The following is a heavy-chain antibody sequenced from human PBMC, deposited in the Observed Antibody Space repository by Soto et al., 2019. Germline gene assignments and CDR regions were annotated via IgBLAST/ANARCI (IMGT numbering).Heavy chain of an antibody. CDR1: VGSISSSTYC. J-gene: IGHJ5*02. D-gene: IGHD5-18*01. Sequence: SETLSLTCTVSVGSISSSTYCWGWIRQPPGKGQEWLGTIYYSGSTYYNPSLKSRVTVSVDTSKNQFSLKLSSVTASDTAVYYCARRGYNYGYGWFDPWGQGTLVTVSS. CDR2: IYYSGST. V-gene: IGHV4-39*01. CDR3: ARRGYNYGYGWFDP.